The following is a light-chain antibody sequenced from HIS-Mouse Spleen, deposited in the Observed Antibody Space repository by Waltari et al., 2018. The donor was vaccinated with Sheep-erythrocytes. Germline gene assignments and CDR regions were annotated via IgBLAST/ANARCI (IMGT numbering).Light chain of an antibody. J-gene: IGKJ2*01. CDR1: QSVSSY. CDR2: DAS. CDR3: QQRSNWYT. V-gene: IGKV3-11*01. Sequence: DIVLPQSPATLSLSPGERATLPCRASQSVSSYLAWYQQKPGQAPRLLIYDASNRATGIPARFSGSGSGTDFTLTISSLEPEDFAVYYCQQRSNWYTFGQGTKLEIK.